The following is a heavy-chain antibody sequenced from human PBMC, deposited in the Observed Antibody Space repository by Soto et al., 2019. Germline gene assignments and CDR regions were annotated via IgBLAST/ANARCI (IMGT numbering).Heavy chain of an antibody. Sequence: RRLSCAASGFSFSSYEMNWVRQAPGKGLEWISYIGGSGGTKYSADSVKGRFIISRDNAQNSLYLQMNSLRVEDTGVYYCARDRGGDVGQFLFPDGFDLWGQGTMVTVSS. V-gene: IGHV3-48*03. CDR1: GFSFSSYE. D-gene: IGHD3-10*01. J-gene: IGHJ3*01. CDR3: ARDRGGDVGQFLFPDGFDL. CDR2: IGGSGGTK.